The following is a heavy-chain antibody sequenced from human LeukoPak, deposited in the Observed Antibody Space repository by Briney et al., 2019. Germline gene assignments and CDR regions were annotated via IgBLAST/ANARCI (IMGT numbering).Heavy chain of an antibody. CDR3: ARGQREGYFDY. CDR1: GFTVSSNY. CDR2: IYSGGST. D-gene: IGHD1-1*01. Sequence: GGSLRLSCAASGFTVSSNYMSWVRQAPGKGLEWVSVIYSGGSTYYADSVKGRFTISRDNSKNTLYLQMNSLRAEDAAVYYCARGQREGYFDYWGQGTLVTVSS. J-gene: IGHJ4*02. V-gene: IGHV3-66*01.